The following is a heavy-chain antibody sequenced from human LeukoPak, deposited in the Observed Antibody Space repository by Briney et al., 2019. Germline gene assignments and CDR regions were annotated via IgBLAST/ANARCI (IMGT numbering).Heavy chain of an antibody. V-gene: IGHV2-5*02. CDR1: GFSLSTSGVG. Sequence: SGPTLVKPTQTLTLTCTFSGFSLSTSGVGVGWIRQPPGKAPEWLALIYWDDDKRYSPYQKSRLTITKDTSKNQVVLTMTNMDPVDTATYYCAHRSRSSSWYNSVFDYWGQGTLVTVSS. CDR2: IYWDDDK. D-gene: IGHD6-13*01. J-gene: IGHJ4*02. CDR3: AHRSRSSSWYNSVFDY.